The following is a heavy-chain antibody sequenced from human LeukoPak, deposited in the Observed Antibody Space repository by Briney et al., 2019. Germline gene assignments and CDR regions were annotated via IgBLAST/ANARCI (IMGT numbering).Heavy chain of an antibody. CDR3: ARGRAAADDFDL. CDR1: GYTFDSYS. D-gene: IGHD6-13*01. V-gene: IGHV1-18*01. CDR2: VNTYSGDT. J-gene: IGHJ4*02. Sequence: ASVTVSCTASGYTFDSYSINWVRQAPGQGLAWLGWVNTYSGDTKYSQKFQGRVTLTTDSSTGTAYMELTRLRSDDTAIYFCARGRAAADDFDLWGQGTPVTVSS.